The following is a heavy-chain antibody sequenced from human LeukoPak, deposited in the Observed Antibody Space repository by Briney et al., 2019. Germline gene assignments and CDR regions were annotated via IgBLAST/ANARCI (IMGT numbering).Heavy chain of an antibody. D-gene: IGHD1-1*01. V-gene: IGHV4-59*08. CDR1: GGSISSYY. CDR2: IYYTGST. Sequence: PSETLSLTCIVSGGSISSYYWSWIRQPPGKGLEWIGYIYYTGSTNYNPSLKSRVTISVDTSKNQLSLKLRSVTAADTAVYYCASSPGGTGAFDIWGQGTMVTVSS. J-gene: IGHJ3*02. CDR3: ASSPGGTGAFDI.